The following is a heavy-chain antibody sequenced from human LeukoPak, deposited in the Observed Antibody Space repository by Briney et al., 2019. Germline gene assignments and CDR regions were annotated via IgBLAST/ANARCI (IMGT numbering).Heavy chain of an antibody. J-gene: IGHJ4*02. CDR3: ARDLYSGSYFDY. Sequence: PGGSLRLSCAASGFTFSSYGMHWVRQAPGKGLEWVAVIWYDGSNKYYADSVKGRFTISRENSKHTLYLKMHSLRAEDTAVYYCARDLYSGSYFDYWGQGTLVTVSS. V-gene: IGHV3-33*01. D-gene: IGHD1-26*01. CDR1: GFTFSSYG. CDR2: IWYDGSNK.